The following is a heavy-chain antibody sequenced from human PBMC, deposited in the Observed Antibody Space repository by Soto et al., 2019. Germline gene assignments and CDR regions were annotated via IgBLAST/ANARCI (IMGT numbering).Heavy chain of an antibody. CDR2: TSGSGGST. V-gene: IGHV3-23*01. CDR3: AKHDPDDIWEPTSFDY. Sequence: EVQLLESGGGLVQPGGSLRLSCAASGFTFSSYAMSWVRQAPGKGLEWVSATSGSGGSTYYAKDVKCRFTISRDNSKNTLYLQMNSLRAEDTAVYYCAKHDPDDIWEPTSFDYWGQGTLVTVSS. J-gene: IGHJ4*02. D-gene: IGHD3-16*01. CDR1: GFTFSSYA.